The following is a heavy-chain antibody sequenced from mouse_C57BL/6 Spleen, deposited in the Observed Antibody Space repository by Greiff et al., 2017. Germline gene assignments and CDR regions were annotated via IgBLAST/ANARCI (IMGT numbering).Heavy chain of an antibody. CDR1: GYSFTGYF. CDR2: INPYNGDT. CDR3: AREGGLRPFDY. J-gene: IGHJ2*01. V-gene: IGHV1-20*01. Sequence: EVQLQQSGPELVKPGDSVKISCKASGYSFTGYFMNWVMQSHGKSLEWIGRINPYNGDTFYNQKFKGKATLTVDKSSSTAHMELRSLTSEDSAVYYCAREGGLRPFDYWGQGTTLTVAS. D-gene: IGHD2-4*01.